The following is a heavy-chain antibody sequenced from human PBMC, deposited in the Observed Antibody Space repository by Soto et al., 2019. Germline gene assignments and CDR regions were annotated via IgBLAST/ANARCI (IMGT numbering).Heavy chain of an antibody. D-gene: IGHD2-2*01. Sequence: LRLSCAASGFTFSSYAMHWVRQAPGKGLEWGAVISYDGSNKYYADSVKGRFTISRDNSKNTLYLKMNSLRAEDTAVYYCAREIVVVPAAAYGMDVWCQGTTVTVSS. CDR1: GFTFSSYA. J-gene: IGHJ6*02. V-gene: IGHV3-30-3*01. CDR2: ISYDGSNK. CDR3: AREIVVVPAAAYGMDV.